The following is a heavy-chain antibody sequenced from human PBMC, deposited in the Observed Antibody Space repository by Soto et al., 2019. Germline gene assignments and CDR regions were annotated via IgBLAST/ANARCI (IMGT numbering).Heavy chain of an antibody. Sequence: PSETLSLTXSVSGDSISSGGHYWSWISQHPGKGLEWIGHIYDSVNTYYSPSLRSRVTISEDMSKNQFSLNLRSVTAADTAVYYCARVDHRGYFAILTDYWGQGTLVTVSS. CDR2: IYDSVNT. CDR3: ARVDHRGYFAILTDY. J-gene: IGHJ4*02. V-gene: IGHV4-31*02. CDR1: GDSISSGGHY. D-gene: IGHD3-9*01.